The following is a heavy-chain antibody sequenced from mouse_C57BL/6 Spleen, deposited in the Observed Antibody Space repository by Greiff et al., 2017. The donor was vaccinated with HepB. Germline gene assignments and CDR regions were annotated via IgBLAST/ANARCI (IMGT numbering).Heavy chain of an antibody. J-gene: IGHJ1*03. Sequence: EVKVEESGPGLVKPSQSLSLTCSVTGYSITSGYYWNWIRQFPGNKLEWMGYISYDGSNNYNPSLKNRISITRDTSKNQFFLKLNSVTTEDTATYYCARDKRWYFDVWGTGTTVTVSS. V-gene: IGHV3-6*01. CDR3: ARDKRWYFDV. CDR2: ISYDGSN. CDR1: GYSITSGYY.